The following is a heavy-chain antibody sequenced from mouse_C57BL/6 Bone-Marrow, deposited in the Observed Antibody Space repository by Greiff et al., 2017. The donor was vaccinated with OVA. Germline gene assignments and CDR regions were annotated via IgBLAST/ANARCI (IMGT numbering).Heavy chain of an antibody. CDR2: IHPSDSDP. CDR1: GYTFTSYW. V-gene: IGHV1-74*01. CDR3: AIGVVATMRYFEV. J-gene: IGHJ1*03. Sequence: QVQLQQPGAELVKPGASVKVSCKASGYTFTSYWMHWVKQRPGQGLEWIGRIHPSDSDPNYNQKFKGKATLTVDKSSSTAYMQLSSLTSEDSAVYYCAIGVVATMRYFEVWGTGTTVTVSS. D-gene: IGHD1-1*01.